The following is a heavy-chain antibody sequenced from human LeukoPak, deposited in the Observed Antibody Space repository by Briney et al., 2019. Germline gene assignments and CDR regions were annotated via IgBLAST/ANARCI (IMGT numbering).Heavy chain of an antibody. CDR1: GGTFSSYA. CDR2: IIPIFGTA. D-gene: IGHD6-19*01. CDR3: ARVTRGVAGPFDC. V-gene: IGHV1-69*05. Sequence: SVKVSCKASGGTFSSYAISWVRQAPGQGLEWMGGIIPIFGTANYAQKFQGRVTITTDESTSTAYMELSSLRSEDTAVYYCARVTRGVAGPFDCWGQGTLVTVSS. J-gene: IGHJ4*02.